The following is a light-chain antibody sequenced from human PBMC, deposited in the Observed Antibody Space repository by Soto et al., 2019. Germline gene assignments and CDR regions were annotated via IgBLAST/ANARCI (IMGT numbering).Light chain of an antibody. CDR2: AAS. CDR3: QQYYSYPHT. J-gene: IGKJ4*01. V-gene: IGKV1-8*01. Sequence: AIRMTQSPSSLSASTGDRVTIACRASQGISSYLAWYQQKPGKAPKLLIYAASTLQSGVPSRFSGSGSGTDFTLTISCLQSEDFATYFCQQYYSYPHTLGGGTKV. CDR1: QGISSY.